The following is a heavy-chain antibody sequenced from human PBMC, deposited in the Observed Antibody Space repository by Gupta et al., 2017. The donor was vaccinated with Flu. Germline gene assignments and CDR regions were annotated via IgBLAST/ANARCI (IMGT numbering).Heavy chain of an antibody. CDR2: VGAGGERT. CDR3: AKDRSGNPAIDY. J-gene: IGHJ4*02. CDR1: GLTFSVYA. Sequence: EVQLLESGGGVVQPGESLRLSCVVSGLTFSVYAMNWVRQAPGKGLEWLSTVGAGGERTYYADSVMGRFTISRDNSKNTIYRQMNSLRGDDTAVYYCAKDRSGNPAIDYWGQGALATVSA. V-gene: IGHV3-23*01.